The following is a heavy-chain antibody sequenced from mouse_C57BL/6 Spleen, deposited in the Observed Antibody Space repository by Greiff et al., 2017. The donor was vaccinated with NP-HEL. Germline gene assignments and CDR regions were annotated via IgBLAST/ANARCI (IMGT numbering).Heavy chain of an antibody. D-gene: IGHD2-4*01. J-gene: IGHJ3*01. CDR3: ARSNLYYDYDGFAY. CDR2: IYPGDGDT. Sequence: QVQLQQSGPELVKPGASVKISCKASGYAFSSSWMNWVKQRPGKGLEWIGRIYPGDGDTNYNGKFKGKATLTADKSSSTAYMQLSSLTSEDSAVYFCARSNLYYDYDGFAYWGQGTLVTVSA. CDR1: GYAFSSSW. V-gene: IGHV1-82*01.